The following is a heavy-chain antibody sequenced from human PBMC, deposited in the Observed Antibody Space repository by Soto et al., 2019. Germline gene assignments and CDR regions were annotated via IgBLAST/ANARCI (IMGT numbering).Heavy chain of an antibody. CDR2: VIPIFGTP. CDR3: AKIRWTISIHEEDAI. Sequence: QVQLVQSGAEVKKPGSSVKVSCKSSGGTFGSYAISWVRQAPGQGLEWMGGVIPIFGTPHYAQKCHGRVTITADIPTSTDYLELSSLKSADTAVYYCAKIRWTISIHEEDAIWGQGTLVTVSS. CDR1: GGTFGSYA. J-gene: IGHJ4*02. D-gene: IGHD2-15*01. V-gene: IGHV1-69*06.